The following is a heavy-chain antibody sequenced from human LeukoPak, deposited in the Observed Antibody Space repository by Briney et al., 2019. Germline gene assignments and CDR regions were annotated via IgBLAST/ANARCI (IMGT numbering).Heavy chain of an antibody. CDR2: IYSSGST. CDR1: GGSISSSSYY. CDR3: ARHGGYSSSVGSNWFDP. D-gene: IGHD6-6*01. V-gene: IGHV4-39*01. J-gene: IGHJ5*02. Sequence: SETLSLTCIVSGGSISSSSYYWGWIRQPPGKGLEWIGSIYSSGSTYYNPSLKSRLTISVGTSKNQFSLKLSSVTAADTAVYYCARHGGYSSSVGSNWFDPWGQGTLVTVSS.